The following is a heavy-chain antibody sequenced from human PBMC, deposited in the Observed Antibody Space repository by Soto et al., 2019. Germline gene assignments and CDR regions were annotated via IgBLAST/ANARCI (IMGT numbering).Heavy chain of an antibody. CDR1: GYTFTSYF. CDR3: ARRLYCSGTSCYAGSRTAFDY. Sequence: ASVKVSCKASGYTFTSYFMHWVRQAPGQGLEWMGIINPSGSTSYEQKFQGRVTMTRNTSTSTAYMEVSSLRSADTAVYYCARRLYCSGTSCYAGSRTAFDYWGQGSLVTVSS. J-gene: IGHJ4*02. V-gene: IGHV1-46*01. CDR2: INPSGST. D-gene: IGHD2-2*01.